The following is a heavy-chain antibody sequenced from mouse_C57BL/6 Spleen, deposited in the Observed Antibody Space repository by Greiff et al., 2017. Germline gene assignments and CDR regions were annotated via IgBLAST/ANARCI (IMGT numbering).Heavy chain of an antibody. V-gene: IGHV10-1*01. Sequence: EVQVVESGGVLVQPKGSLKLSCAASGFSFNTYAMNWVRQAQGKGLEWVARIRSKSNNYATNYAESVKDRFTISRDDSESMLYLQMNNLRTEDTAMYYCVRQGGLGYFDVWGTGTTVTVSS. CDR3: VRQGGLGYFDV. D-gene: IGHD2-2*01. J-gene: IGHJ1*03. CDR1: GFSFNTYA. CDR2: IRSKSNNYAT.